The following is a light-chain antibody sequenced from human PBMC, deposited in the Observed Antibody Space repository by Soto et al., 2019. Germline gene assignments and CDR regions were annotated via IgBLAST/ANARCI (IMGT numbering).Light chain of an antibody. V-gene: IGLV8-61*01. J-gene: IGLJ1*01. CDR3: AAWDDSLNGPV. Sequence: QTVVTQEPSFSVSPGGTVTLTCGLSSDSVSASHFPSWYQQTPGQAPRTLIYNTNTRSSGVPDRFSGSILGNRAALTITGAQADDESDYYCAAWDDSLNGPVFGTGTKLTVL. CDR2: NTN. CDR1: SDSVSASHF.